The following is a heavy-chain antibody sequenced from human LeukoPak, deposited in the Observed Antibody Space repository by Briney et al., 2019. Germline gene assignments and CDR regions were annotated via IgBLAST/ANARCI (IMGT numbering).Heavy chain of an antibody. V-gene: IGHV7-4-1*02. J-gene: IGHJ6*02. CDR1: GYAFTSYA. Sequence: ASVKVSCKPSGYAFTSYAMNWVRPAPGQGLEWVGCINTNTGNPTYAQGFTGRFVFSLVTSVSTAYLQISSLEAEDSAVYYCARDSGMIVVAKRYYYYGMDVWGQGITVTVSS. CDR3: ARDSGMIVVAKRYYYYGMDV. CDR2: INTNTGNP. D-gene: IGHD3-22*01.